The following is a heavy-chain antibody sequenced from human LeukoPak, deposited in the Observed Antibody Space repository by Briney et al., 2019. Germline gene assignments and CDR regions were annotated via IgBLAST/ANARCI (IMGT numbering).Heavy chain of an antibody. Sequence: ASVKVSCKASGYTFTSYDFNWVRQATGQRPEWMGWMSPNSGDTGYAQKFQDRVTMTRNTSISTAYMELSSLRSDDTAVYYCARENFHYDSSGYSRFDYWGQGTLVTVSS. J-gene: IGHJ4*02. D-gene: IGHD3-22*01. CDR1: GYTFTSYD. CDR3: ARENFHYDSSGYSRFDY. V-gene: IGHV1-8*01. CDR2: MSPNSGDT.